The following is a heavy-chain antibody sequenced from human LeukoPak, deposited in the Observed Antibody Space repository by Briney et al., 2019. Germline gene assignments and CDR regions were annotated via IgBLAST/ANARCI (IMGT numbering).Heavy chain of an antibody. CDR2: ISGGGGST. J-gene: IGHJ4*02. V-gene: IGHV3-23*01. CDR3: AKGGKWDVTPFDY. D-gene: IGHD1-26*01. CDR1: GFTFTSYS. Sequence: GGSLRLSCAASGFTFTSYSMNWVRQAPGKGLEWVATISGGGGSTYYADSVKGRFTISRDNSKNTLHLQVNSLRAEDTAVYYCAKGGKWDVTPFDYWGQGTLVTVSS.